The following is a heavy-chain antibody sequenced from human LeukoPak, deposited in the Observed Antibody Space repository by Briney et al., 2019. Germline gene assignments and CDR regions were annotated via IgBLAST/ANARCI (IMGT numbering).Heavy chain of an antibody. Sequence: APVKVSCKVSGYTLTELSMHWVRQAPGKGLEWMGGFDPEDGETIYAQKFQGRVTMTEDTSTDTAYMELSSLRSEDTAVYYCATKRIYYDSSGPNPIDYWGQGTLVTVSS. D-gene: IGHD3-22*01. V-gene: IGHV1-24*01. CDR3: ATKRIYYDSSGPNPIDY. CDR1: GYTLTELS. J-gene: IGHJ4*02. CDR2: FDPEDGET.